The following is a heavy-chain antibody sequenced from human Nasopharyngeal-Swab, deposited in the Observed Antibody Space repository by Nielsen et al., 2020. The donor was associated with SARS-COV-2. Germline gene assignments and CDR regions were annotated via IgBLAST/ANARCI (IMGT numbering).Heavy chain of an antibody. CDR1: GCTFRNYD. CDR2: ISYDGSFK. J-gene: IGHJ4*02. Sequence: SLKISFAASGCTFRNYDMHWVRQAPGKGLEWVTVISYDGSFKYYADSVKGRFTISRDNSKNTLYLQMNSLRAEDTAVYYCAKGNYDFWSVSANFHYRGQGLLVPASS. V-gene: IGHV3-30*18. CDR3: AKGNYDFWSVSANFHY. D-gene: IGHD3-3*01.